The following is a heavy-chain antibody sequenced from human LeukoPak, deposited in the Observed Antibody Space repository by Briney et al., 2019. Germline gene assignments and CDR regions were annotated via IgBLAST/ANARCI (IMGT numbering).Heavy chain of an antibody. CDR3: ARVSSTSGDAFDI. CDR1: GYTFTSYG. J-gene: IGHJ3*02. V-gene: IGHV1-18*01. D-gene: IGHD2-2*01. CDR2: ISAYNGNT. Sequence: ASVKVSCKASGYTFTSYGISWVRQAPGQGLEWMGWISAYNGNTNYAQKLQGRVTVTTDTSTSTAYMELRSLRFDDTAVYYCARVSSTSGDAFDIWGQGTMVTVSS.